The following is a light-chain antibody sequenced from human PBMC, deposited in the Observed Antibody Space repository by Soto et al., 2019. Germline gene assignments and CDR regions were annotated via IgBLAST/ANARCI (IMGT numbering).Light chain of an antibody. V-gene: IGKV1-39*01. J-gene: IGKJ1*01. CDR2: AAS. CDR1: QSIRTS. Sequence: DLQMTQSPSSLSASVGDRVTITCRASQSIRTSLNWYQQKPGRAPKLQIYAASSLQSGVPSRFSGSGSGTDFTLTISRLQPEDFATYYCQQSYNAPRTFGPGTKVVVK. CDR3: QQSYNAPRT.